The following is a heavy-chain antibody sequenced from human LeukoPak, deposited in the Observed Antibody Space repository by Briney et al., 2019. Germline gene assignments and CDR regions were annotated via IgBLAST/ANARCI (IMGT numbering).Heavy chain of an antibody. J-gene: IGHJ3*02. V-gene: IGHV3-9*01. CDR2: ISWDSGSQ. Sequence: PGGSLRLSCVGSGFSLEDFAMHWVRQVPGKGLEWVSGISWDSGSQAYTDSVKGRFTISRDNDKNSLYLQMDSLRPEDTAFYYCVKDMGFDLLKDAFHIWGQGTLVTVSS. CDR3: VKDMGFDLLKDAFHI. D-gene: IGHD3-9*01. CDR1: GFSLEDFA.